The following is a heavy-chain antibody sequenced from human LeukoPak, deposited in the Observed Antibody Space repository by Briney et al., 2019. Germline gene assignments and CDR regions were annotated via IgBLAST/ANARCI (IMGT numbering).Heavy chain of an antibody. J-gene: IGHJ4*02. CDR1: GGSFSGYY. V-gene: IGHV4-34*01. D-gene: IGHD5-18*01. CDR3: ARGREIRY. Sequence: SETLSLTCAVYGGSFSGYYWSWIRQPPGKGLEWIGEINHSGSTNYNPSLKSRVTISVDTSKNQFSLKLSPVTAADTAVYYCARGREIRYWGQGTQVTVSS. CDR2: INHSGST.